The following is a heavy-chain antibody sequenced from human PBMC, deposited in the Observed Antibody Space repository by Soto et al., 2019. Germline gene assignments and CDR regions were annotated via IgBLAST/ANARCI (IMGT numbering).Heavy chain of an antibody. J-gene: IGHJ6*03. V-gene: IGHV4-30-2*05. Sequence: SETLSLPCAVSGGSISSGVYSWSWIRQPPGKGLEWIGYIFHSGTTYYNPSLKSRLTMSLDTSQNQFSLKLNSVTAADTAVYFCARAPPPFDFYPAMHVWGNGAKVTVS. CDR2: IFHSGTT. CDR3: ARAPPPFDFYPAMHV. D-gene: IGHD2-21*01. CDR1: GGSISSGVYS.